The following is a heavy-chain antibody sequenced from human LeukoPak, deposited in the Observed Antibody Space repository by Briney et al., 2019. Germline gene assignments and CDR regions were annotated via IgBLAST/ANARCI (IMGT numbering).Heavy chain of an antibody. V-gene: IGHV1-69*02. CDR1: GYTFTSYY. D-gene: IGHD2-15*01. CDR2: IIPILGIA. J-gene: IGHJ4*02. Sequence: ASVKVSCKASGYTFTSYYMHWVRQAPGQGLEWMGRIIPILGIANYAQKFQGRVTITADKSTSTAYMELSSLRSEDTAVYYCASHALGYCSGGSCPFDYWGQGTLVTVSS. CDR3: ASHALGYCSGGSCPFDY.